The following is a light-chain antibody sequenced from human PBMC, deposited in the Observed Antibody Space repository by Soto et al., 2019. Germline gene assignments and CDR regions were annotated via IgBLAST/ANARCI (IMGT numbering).Light chain of an antibody. J-gene: IGKJ1*01. Sequence: DIPMTPSPSSLSASVGDRVTITCRASQNIDTYLNWYLQKPGQAPKLLIDSAYSLQSGVSPRFSGDGAGTDFTLTISSLQPEDFATYYCQQSYNFPRTFGQGTTV. CDR2: SAY. CDR3: QQSYNFPRT. V-gene: IGKV1-39*01. CDR1: QNIDTY.